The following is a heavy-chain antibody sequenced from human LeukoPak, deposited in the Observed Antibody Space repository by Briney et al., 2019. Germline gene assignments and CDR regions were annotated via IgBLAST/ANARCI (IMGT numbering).Heavy chain of an antibody. CDR1: GDSVSSNGAA. Sequence: SQTLSLTCSISGDSVSSNGAAWNWLRQSPSRGLEWLGRTYYRSKWYNDYALSVRSRITINPDTSKNQFSLQLNSVTPEDTAVYYCARESSSWYFSSRGAYFDIWGQGTMVTVSS. D-gene: IGHD6-13*01. J-gene: IGHJ3*02. V-gene: IGHV6-1*01. CDR3: ARESSSWYFSSRGAYFDI. CDR2: TYYRSKWYN.